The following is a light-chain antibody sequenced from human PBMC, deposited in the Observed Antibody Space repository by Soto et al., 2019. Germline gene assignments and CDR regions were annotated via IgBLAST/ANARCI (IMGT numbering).Light chain of an antibody. CDR1: QSVRSSY. CDR3: QQYGSSPNT. CDR2: AAS. Sequence: LTQSPGTLSLSPGERATLPCRASQSVRSSYLAWYQQKPGQAPRPLIYAASSRATGIPDRFSGSGSGTDFTLTISGLEAEDVALYYCQQYGSSPNTFGQGTKVDIK. J-gene: IGKJ1*01. V-gene: IGKV3-20*01.